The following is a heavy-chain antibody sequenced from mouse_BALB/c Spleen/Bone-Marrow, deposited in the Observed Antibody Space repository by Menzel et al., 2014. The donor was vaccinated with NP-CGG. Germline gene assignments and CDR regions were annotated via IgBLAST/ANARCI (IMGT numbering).Heavy chain of an antibody. J-gene: IGHJ4*01. CDR2: INPGSSTI. Sequence: EVKLMESGGGLVQPGGSLNLSCAASGFDFSRYWTSWARQAPGKGQEWIGEINPGSSTINYTPSLKDKFIISRDNAKNTLYLQMSKVRSEDPALYYCARSAYYALDYWGQGTSVTVSS. CDR1: GFDFSRYW. V-gene: IGHV4-2*02. CDR3: ARSAYYALDY.